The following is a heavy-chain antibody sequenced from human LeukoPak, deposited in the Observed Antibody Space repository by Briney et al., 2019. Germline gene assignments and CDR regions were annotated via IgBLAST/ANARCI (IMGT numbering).Heavy chain of an antibody. V-gene: IGHV6-1*01. J-gene: IGHJ4*02. CDR3: AREGSDGYLFDY. CDR1: GDSVSSNSAT. CDR2: TYYRSKWYN. D-gene: IGHD3-16*01. Sequence: SQTLSLTCAISGDSVSSNSATWDWIRQSPSRGLEWLGRTYYRSKWYNDYAVSVKSRVTINPDISKNQFSLQLNSVTPEDMAVYYCAREGSDGYLFDYWGQGSLVIVSS.